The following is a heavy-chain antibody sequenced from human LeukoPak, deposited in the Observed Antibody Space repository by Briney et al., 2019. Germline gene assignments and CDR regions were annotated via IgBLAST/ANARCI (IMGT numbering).Heavy chain of an antibody. V-gene: IGHV1-18*04. CDR1: GYTFTDYY. Sequence: ASVKVSCKASGYTFTDYYIHWVRQAPGQGLEWMGWISAYNGNTNYAQKLQGRVTMTTDTSTSTAYMELRSLRSDDTAVYYCARDKGFWSGSVYYFDYWGQGTLVTVSS. CDR3: ARDKGFWSGSVYYFDY. D-gene: IGHD3-3*01. CDR2: ISAYNGNT. J-gene: IGHJ4*02.